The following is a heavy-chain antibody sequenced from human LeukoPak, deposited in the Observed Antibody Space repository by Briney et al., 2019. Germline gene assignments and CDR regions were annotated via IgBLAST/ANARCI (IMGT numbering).Heavy chain of an antibody. Sequence: GRSLRLSCAASGFTFSSYGMHWVRQAPGKGLEWVAVIWYDGSNKYYADSVRGRFTISRDNSKNTLYLQMNSLRAEDTAVYYCAKDSSDIVVVPAATYYYYGMDVWGKGTTVTVSS. CDR2: IWYDGSNK. CDR3: AKDSSDIVVVPAATYYYYGMDV. V-gene: IGHV3-33*06. J-gene: IGHJ6*04. CDR1: GFTFSSYG. D-gene: IGHD2-2*01.